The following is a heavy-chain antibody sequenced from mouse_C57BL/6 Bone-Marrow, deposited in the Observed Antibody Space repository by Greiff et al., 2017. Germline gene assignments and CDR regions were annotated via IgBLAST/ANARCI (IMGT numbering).Heavy chain of an antibody. CDR3: AGSPNYYGSSYVDY. V-gene: IGHV1-19*01. CDR1: GYTFTDYY. CDR2: INPYNGGT. J-gene: IGHJ2*01. D-gene: IGHD1-1*01. Sequence: EVQLQQSGPVLVKPGASVKMSCKASGYTFTDYYMNWVKQSHGKSLEWIGVINPYNGGTSYNQKFKGKATLTVDKSSSTAYMALNSLTSEDSAVYYCAGSPNYYGSSYVDYWGQGTTLTVSS.